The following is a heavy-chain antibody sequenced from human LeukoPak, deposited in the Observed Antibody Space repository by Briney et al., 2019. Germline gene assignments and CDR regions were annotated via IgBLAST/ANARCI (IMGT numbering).Heavy chain of an antibody. CDR3: ARGLEWLTRRHTWFDP. CDR2: ISTYNGDT. Sequence: GASVKVSCKASGYTFTNYGINWVRQAPGQGLEWMGWISTYNGDTNYAQKLQGRVTMTTDTSTRTAYMELRSLRSDDTAVYYCARGLEWLTRRHTWFDPWGQGTLVTVSS. J-gene: IGHJ5*02. CDR1: GYTFTNYG. D-gene: IGHD3-3*01. V-gene: IGHV1-18*01.